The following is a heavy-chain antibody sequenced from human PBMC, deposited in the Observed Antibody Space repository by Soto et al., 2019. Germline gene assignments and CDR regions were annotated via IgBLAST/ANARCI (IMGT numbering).Heavy chain of an antibody. Sequence: ASVKVSCKASGYTFTSYAIHWVRQAPGQRLEWMGWIIADNGNTKYSQKFQGRVTITRDVSANTASLELISLRSEDTAVYYCARGSGSVFPYFNYWSQGTLVTVSS. CDR3: ARGSGSVFPYFNY. J-gene: IGHJ4*02. CDR2: IIADNGNT. D-gene: IGHD1-26*01. CDR1: GYTFTSYA. V-gene: IGHV1-3*01.